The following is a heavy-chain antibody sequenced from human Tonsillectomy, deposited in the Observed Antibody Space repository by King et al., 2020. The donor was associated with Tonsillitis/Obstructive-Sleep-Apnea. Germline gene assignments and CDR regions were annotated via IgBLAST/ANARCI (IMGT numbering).Heavy chain of an antibody. J-gene: IGHJ4*02. D-gene: IGHD1-14*01. V-gene: IGHV3-15*01. CDR1: GFTFSNAW. Sequence: VQLVESGGGLLKPGGSLRLSCVVSGFTFSNAWMSWVRQAPGKGLEWFGRIKSKTDGGTTDYAAPVKGRFTISRDDSKNTLYLQMNSLKTEDAAMYYCTGRNQFDYWGQGTLVTVSS. CDR2: IKSKTDGGTT. CDR3: TGRNQFDY.